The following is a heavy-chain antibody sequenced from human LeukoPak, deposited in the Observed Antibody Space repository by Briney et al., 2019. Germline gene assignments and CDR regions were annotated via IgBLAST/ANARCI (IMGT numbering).Heavy chain of an antibody. J-gene: IGHJ4*02. V-gene: IGHV3-7*01. CDR2: IKQDGSEK. D-gene: IGHD3-16*01. CDR3: ARDSDLYYFDY. Sequence: PGGSLRLSCAASGFTFSSYGMHWVRQAPGKGLEWVANIKQDGSEKYYVDSVKGRFTISRDNAKNSLYLQMNSLRAEDTAVYYCARDSDLYYFDYWGQGTLVTVSS. CDR1: GFTFSSYG.